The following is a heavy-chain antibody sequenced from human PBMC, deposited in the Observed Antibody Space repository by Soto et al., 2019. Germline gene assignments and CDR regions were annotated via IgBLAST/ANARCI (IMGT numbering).Heavy chain of an antibody. CDR1: GYSFSTYG. CDR2: ISAYNGDT. Sequence: ASVKVSCKASGYSFSTYGVCWVRQAPGQGPEWMGWISAYNGDTNYAQRFQGRLTLTTDTSTSTAYMELRDLRSDDTAVYYCARGPDFIVVPSALGHFDHWGQGTLVTVSS. V-gene: IGHV1-18*01. J-gene: IGHJ4*02. CDR3: ARGPDFIVVPSALGHFDH. D-gene: IGHD2-2*01.